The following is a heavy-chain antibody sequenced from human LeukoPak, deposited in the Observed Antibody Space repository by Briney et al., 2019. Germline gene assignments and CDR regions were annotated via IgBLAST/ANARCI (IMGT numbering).Heavy chain of an antibody. J-gene: IGHJ6*03. D-gene: IGHD3-22*01. CDR3: TRAASSGPLFTYHMDV. CDR2: IYYSGST. CDR1: GGSISSSSYY. V-gene: IGHV4-39*07. Sequence: SETLSLTCTVSGGSISSSSYYWGWIRQPPGKGLEWIGSIYYSGSTYYNPSLKSRVTISVDTSKNQFSLKLTSVTAADTAVYYCTRAASSGPLFTYHMDVWGKGTTVTVSS.